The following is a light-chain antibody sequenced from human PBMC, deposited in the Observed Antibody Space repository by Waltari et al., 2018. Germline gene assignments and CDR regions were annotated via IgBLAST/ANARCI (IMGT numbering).Light chain of an antibody. CDR3: QQSYSTPYT. V-gene: IGKV1-39*01. Sequence: DIQMTHSPSSLSASVGDRVTITCRARQNIFSFLNWYQQKPGKAHKLLIYGVSNLESGDPSRFSGSGSATDFTLTISSLQPEDFATYYCQQSYSTPYTFGQGTKLDIK. CDR1: QNIFSF. J-gene: IGKJ2*01. CDR2: GVS.